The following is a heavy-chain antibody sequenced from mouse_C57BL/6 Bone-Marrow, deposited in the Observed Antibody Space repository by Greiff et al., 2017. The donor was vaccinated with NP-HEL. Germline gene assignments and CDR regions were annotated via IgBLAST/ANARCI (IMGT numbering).Heavy chain of an antibody. J-gene: IGHJ2*01. Sequence: DVKLQESGAELVRPGASVKLSCTASGFNIKDDYMHWVKQRPEQGLEWIGWIDPENGDTEYASKFQGKATITADTSSNTAYLQLSSLTSEDTAVYYCTTEGFDYWGQGTTLTVSS. CDR3: TTEGFDY. CDR1: GFNIKDDY. V-gene: IGHV14-4*01. CDR2: IDPENGDT.